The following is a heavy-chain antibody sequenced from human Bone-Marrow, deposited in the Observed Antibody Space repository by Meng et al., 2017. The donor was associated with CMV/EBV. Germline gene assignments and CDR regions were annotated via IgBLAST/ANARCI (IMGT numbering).Heavy chain of an antibody. J-gene: IGHJ6*02. CDR1: GGSISSSSYY. CDR3: ARGRRRFLEWLANYGMDV. CDR2: INHSGST. D-gene: IGHD3-3*01. Sequence: GSLRLSCTVSGGSISSSSYYWGWIRQPPGKGLEWIGEINHSGSTNYNPSLKSRVTISVDTSKNQFSLKLSSVTAADTAVYYCARGRRRFLEWLANYGMDVWGQGTTVTVSS. V-gene: IGHV4-39*07.